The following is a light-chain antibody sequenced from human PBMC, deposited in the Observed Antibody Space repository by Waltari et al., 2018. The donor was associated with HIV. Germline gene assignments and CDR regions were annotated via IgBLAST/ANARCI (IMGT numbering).Light chain of an antibody. V-gene: IGLV2-14*03. CDR2: DVN. CDR1: RHELGAFYP. Sequence: QSALTQPALVSGAPGKSITLFCRGTRHELGAFYPVSLYQLHPGKAPKFILYDVNRRPSGVSDRCSGSKSGNTASLTISGLQAEDEGLYYCSSYTRGDSSYVLFGGGTRLSVL. CDR3: SSYTRGDSSYVL. J-gene: IGLJ3*02.